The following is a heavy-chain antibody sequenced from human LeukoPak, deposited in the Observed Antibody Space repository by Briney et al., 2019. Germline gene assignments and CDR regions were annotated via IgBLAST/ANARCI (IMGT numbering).Heavy chain of an antibody. CDR2: IYYSGST. CDR3: ARHPPYYDSSASYFDY. D-gene: IGHD3-22*01. Sequence: SETLSLTCTVSGGSISSSSYYWGWIRQPPGKGLEWIGYIYYSGSTNYNPSLKSRVTISVDTSKNQFSLKLSSVTAADTAVYYCARHPPYYDSSASYFDYWGQGTLVTVSS. CDR1: GGSISSSSYY. V-gene: IGHV4-61*05. J-gene: IGHJ4*02.